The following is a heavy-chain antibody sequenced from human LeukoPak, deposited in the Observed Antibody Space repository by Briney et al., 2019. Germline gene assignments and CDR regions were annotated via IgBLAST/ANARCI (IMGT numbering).Heavy chain of an antibody. V-gene: IGHV1/OR15-1*04. D-gene: IGHD6-13*01. CDR2: INPNSGGT. Sequence: ASVKVSCKASGYIFTDYYMHWVRQAPGQELGWMGRINPNSGGTNYAQKFQGRVTMTRDTSISTAYMELSRLRSDDTAVYYCARALQQQLAIDYWGQGTLVTVSS. CDR1: GYIFTDYY. J-gene: IGHJ4*02. CDR3: ARALQQQLAIDY.